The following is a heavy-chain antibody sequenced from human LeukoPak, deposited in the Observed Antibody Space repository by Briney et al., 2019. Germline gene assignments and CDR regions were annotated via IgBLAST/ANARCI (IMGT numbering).Heavy chain of an antibody. CDR2: IYYSGST. J-gene: IGHJ2*01. V-gene: IGHV4-59*01. Sequence: PSETLSLTCTVSGGSISSYLWTWIRQSPGKGLEWIGYIYYSGSTNYNPSLKSRVTISVDTSKNQFSLKLSSVTAADTAVYYCARELGRLGTITGERSYVGRYFDLWGRGTLVTVSS. CDR1: GGSISSYL. CDR3: ARELGRLGTITGERSYVGRYFDL. D-gene: IGHD7-27*01.